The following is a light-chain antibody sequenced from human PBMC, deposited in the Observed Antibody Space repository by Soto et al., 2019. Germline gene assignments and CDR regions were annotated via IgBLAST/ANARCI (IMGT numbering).Light chain of an antibody. Sequence: DIQMTQSPTTLSASVGDRVTITCRASQGISRWLAWYQQKPGKAPNLLIYKAYSLESGVPSRFSGSGSGTEFTLTISSLQPDDFATYYCQQYNSYSEALGQGTKVDIK. CDR2: KAY. CDR3: QQYNSYSEA. J-gene: IGKJ1*01. V-gene: IGKV1-5*03. CDR1: QGISRW.